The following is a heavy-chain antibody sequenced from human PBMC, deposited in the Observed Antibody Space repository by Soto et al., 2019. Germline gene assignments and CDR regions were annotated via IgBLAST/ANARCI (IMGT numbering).Heavy chain of an antibody. CDR3: ARLPVTVSGDY. CDR1: GFTFSSYA. V-gene: IGHV3-30-3*01. J-gene: IGHJ4*02. D-gene: IGHD2-21*02. CDR2: ISYDGSNK. Sequence: QVQLVESGGGVVQPGRSLRLSCAASGFTFSSYAMHWVRQAPGKGLEWVAVISYDGSNKYYADSVKGRFTISRDNSKNTLYLQMNSLRAEDTAVYYCARLPVTVSGDYWGQGTLVTVSS.